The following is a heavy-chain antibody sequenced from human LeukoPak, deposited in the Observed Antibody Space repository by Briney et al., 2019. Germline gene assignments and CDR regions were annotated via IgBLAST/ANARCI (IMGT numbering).Heavy chain of an antibody. J-gene: IGHJ4*02. CDR1: GGSFSGYY. CDR3: ARFHYYDSSGYYSGRYFDY. Sequence: SETLSLTCAVYGGSFSGYYWSWIRQPPGKGLEWIGEINHSGSTNYNPSLKGRVTISVDTSKNQFSLKLSSVTAADTAVYYCARFHYYDSSGYYSGRYFDYWGQGTLVTVSS. V-gene: IGHV4-34*01. D-gene: IGHD3-22*01. CDR2: INHSGST.